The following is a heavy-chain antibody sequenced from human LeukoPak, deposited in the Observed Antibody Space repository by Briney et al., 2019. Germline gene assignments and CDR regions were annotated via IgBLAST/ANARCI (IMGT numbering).Heavy chain of an antibody. CDR3: VKHSAPVLAAARFDY. V-gene: IGHV3-23*01. D-gene: IGHD2-2*01. J-gene: IGHJ4*02. CDR2: ISGSGTNT. Sequence: GGSLRLSCAASGFTFSVYYMSWVRQAPGKGLEWVSVISGSGTNTYYADSVKGRFTISRDNSKNTLYLQMNSLRAEDTALYYCVKHSAPVLAAARFDYWGQGNLVTVSS. CDR1: GFTFSVYY.